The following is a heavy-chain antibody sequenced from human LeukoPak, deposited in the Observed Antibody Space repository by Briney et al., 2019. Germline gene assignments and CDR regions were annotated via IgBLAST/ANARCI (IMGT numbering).Heavy chain of an antibody. Sequence: GGSLRLSCAASGFTFSSYWMHWVRQAPGKGLVWVSRINSDGGSTTYADSVKGRFTISGDNAKNTLYLQMNSLRAEDTAVYYCARAGDIVTTMGVWGQGTTVTVSS. D-gene: IGHD5-12*01. CDR1: GFTFSSYW. V-gene: IGHV3-74*01. CDR2: INSDGGST. J-gene: IGHJ6*02. CDR3: ARAGDIVTTMGV.